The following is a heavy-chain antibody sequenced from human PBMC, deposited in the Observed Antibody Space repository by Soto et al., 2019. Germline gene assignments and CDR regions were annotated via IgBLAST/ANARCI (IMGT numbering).Heavy chain of an antibody. V-gene: IGHV1-2*02. Sequence: ASVKVSCKASGYTFTGYYMHWVRQAPGQGLEWMGWINPNSGGTNYAQKFQGRVTMTRDTSISTAYMELSRLRSDDTAVYYCARIVTTAGGMEVWGQGTTVTVSS. CDR1: GYTFTGYY. CDR3: ARIVTTAGGMEV. D-gene: IGHD4-4*01. CDR2: INPNSGGT. J-gene: IGHJ6*02.